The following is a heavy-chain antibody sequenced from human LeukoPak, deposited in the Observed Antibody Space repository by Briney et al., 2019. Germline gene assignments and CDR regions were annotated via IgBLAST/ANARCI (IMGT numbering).Heavy chain of an antibody. D-gene: IGHD3-10*02. Sequence: GGSLRLSCAASGFTFSSYRMYWVRQGPGKGLVWVSRINTDGSRTSYADSVKGRFTISRDNAKNSLYLQMNSLRAEDTAVYYCAELGITMIGGVWGKGTTVTISS. CDR3: AELGITMIGGV. CDR2: INTDGSRT. CDR1: GFTFSSYR. V-gene: IGHV3-74*01. J-gene: IGHJ6*04.